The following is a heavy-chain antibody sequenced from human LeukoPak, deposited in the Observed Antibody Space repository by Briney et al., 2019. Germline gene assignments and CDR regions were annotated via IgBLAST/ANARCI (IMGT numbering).Heavy chain of an antibody. CDR3: ARAVDGDSFDY. CDR1: GYAFTSYG. CDR2: ISAYNGNR. Sequence: ASGKLCCNSAGYAFTSYGISWVRQPPGQGMELMGWISAYNGNRNYAQKLQGRVTMTTDTSTSTAYMELRSLRYDDTAVYYCARAVDGDSFDYWGQGTLVTVYS. D-gene: IGHD6-19*01. J-gene: IGHJ4*02. V-gene: IGHV1-18*04.